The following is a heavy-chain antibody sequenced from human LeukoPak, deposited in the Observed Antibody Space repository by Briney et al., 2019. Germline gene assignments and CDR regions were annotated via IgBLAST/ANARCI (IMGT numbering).Heavy chain of an antibody. CDR3: ASPSTSGSYYY. CDR2: ISRSGKTI. J-gene: IGHJ4*02. D-gene: IGHD1-26*01. Sequence: GGSLRLSCAASGFTFSSFDMNWVRQAPGKGLEWVSFISRSGKTIYYADSVEGRFTISRDNAKNSLNLQMRSLRADDTAVYYCASPSTSGSYYYWGQGTLVTVSS. CDR1: GFTFSSFD. V-gene: IGHV3-48*03.